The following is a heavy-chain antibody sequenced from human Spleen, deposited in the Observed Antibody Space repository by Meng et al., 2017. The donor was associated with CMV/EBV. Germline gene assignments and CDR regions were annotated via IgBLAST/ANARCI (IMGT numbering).Heavy chain of an antibody. CDR3: ATFGEQLAPTAYYYYYYGMDV. CDR1: GYTFISYD. J-gene: IGHJ6*02. Sequence: ASVKVSCKASGYTFISYDINWVRQATGQGLEWLGWMNPSSDNTGYAQKFQGRVTITRNTSISTVYMELSSLRSEDTAVYYCATFGEQLAPTAYYYYYYGMDVWGQGTTVTVSS. CDR2: MNPSSDNT. V-gene: IGHV1-8*03. D-gene: IGHD3-10*01.